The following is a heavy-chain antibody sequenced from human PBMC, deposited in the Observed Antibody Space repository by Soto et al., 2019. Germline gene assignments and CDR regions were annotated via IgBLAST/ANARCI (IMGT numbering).Heavy chain of an antibody. D-gene: IGHD4-17*01. CDR1: GFTFDDYA. CDR3: AKGAYGDYPRNYFDY. CDR2: ISWNSGSI. J-gene: IGHJ4*02. Sequence: EVQLVESRGGLVQPGRSLRLSCAASGFTFDDYAMHWVRQAPGKGLEWVSGISWNSGSIGYADSVKGRFTISRDNAKNSLYLQMNSLRAEGTVFYYFAKGAYGDYPRNYFDYWGQGTLVTVSS. V-gene: IGHV3-9*01.